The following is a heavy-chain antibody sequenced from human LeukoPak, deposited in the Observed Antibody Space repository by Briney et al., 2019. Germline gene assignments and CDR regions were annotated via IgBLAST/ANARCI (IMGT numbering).Heavy chain of an antibody. CDR3: AKGFGMVAFLDY. D-gene: IGHD2-15*01. V-gene: IGHV3-9*02. CDR2: ISWRSGSI. J-gene: IGHJ4*02. CDR1: GFSSGDYA. Sequence: GGSLRLSCVASGFSSGDYAMHWVRQAPGKGLEWVSGISWRSGSIGYADSVKGRFTISRDNAKNSLYLQMNSLRAEDTAFYYCAKGFGMVAFLDYWGQGTLVTVSS.